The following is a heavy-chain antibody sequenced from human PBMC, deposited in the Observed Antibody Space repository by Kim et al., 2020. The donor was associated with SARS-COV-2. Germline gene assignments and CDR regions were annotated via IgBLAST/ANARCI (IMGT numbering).Heavy chain of an antibody. CDR2: MNPNSGKT. CDR1: GYTFTSYD. J-gene: IGHJ6*02. V-gene: IGHV1-8*01. CDR3: ARGVRGHIVVVIAIRYYYGMDV. Sequence: ASVKVSCKASGYTFTSYDINWVGQATGQGLEWMGWMNPNSGKTGYAQKFQGRVTMTRNTSISTAYMELSSLRSEDTAMYYCARGVRGHIVVVIAIRYYYGMDVWGQGTTVTVSS. D-gene: IGHD2-21*01.